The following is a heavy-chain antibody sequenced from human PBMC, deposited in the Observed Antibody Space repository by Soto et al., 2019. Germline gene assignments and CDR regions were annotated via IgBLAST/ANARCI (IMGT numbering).Heavy chain of an antibody. CDR1: GGSISSYY. Sequence: PSETLSLTCTVSGGSISSYYWSWIRQPPGKGLEWIGYIYYSGSTNYNPSLKSRVTISVDTSKNQFSLKLSSVTAADTALYYCARMGVVGATTFDYWGQGTLVTVS. CDR2: IYYSGST. V-gene: IGHV4-59*01. J-gene: IGHJ4*02. CDR3: ARMGVVGATTFDY. D-gene: IGHD1-26*01.